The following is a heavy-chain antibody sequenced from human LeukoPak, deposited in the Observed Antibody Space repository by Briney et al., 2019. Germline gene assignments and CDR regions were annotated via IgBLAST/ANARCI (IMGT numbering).Heavy chain of an antibody. CDR3: ARDGSSGWYYDY. V-gene: IGHV4-59*01. Sequence: PSETLSLTCSVSNASISSDYWSWFRQSSGKGLEWIGFVYHSGYTNYNPSVKSRATISIDTSKNQFTLNLRSVTAADTAVYYCARDGSSGWYYDYWGQGTLVTVSS. CDR1: NASISSDY. J-gene: IGHJ4*02. D-gene: IGHD6-19*01. CDR2: VYHSGYT.